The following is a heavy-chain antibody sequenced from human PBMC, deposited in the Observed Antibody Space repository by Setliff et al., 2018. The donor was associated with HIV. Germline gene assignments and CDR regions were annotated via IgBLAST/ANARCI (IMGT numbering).Heavy chain of an antibody. J-gene: IGHJ6*04. CDR1: GHTFTNVD. CDR2: MNPNTGVS. D-gene: IGHD3-10*01. CDR3: ARGKGVGGVVITGGLDV. V-gene: IGHV1-8*01. Sequence: GASVKVSCKASGHTFTNVDIHWLRRATGQGLEWMGWMNPNTGVSGYALKFQARVTMTRDTSISTAYMELSSLTSEDTAVYYCARGKGVGGVVITGGLDVWSKGTTVTVSS.